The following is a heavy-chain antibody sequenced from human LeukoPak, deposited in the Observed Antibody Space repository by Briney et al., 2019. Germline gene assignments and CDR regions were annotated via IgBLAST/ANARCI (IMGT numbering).Heavy chain of an antibody. J-gene: IGHJ4*02. CDR2: ISSNTYTL. D-gene: IGHD1-1*01. V-gene: IGHV3-11*01. CDR3: AKSRSGSANWALQIFDN. CDR1: GFTFIDYY. Sequence: PGGSLRLSCAASGFTFIDYYMTWIRQAPGKGLEWVSHISSNTYTLYYVDSVKGRFTISRDNAKNSLYLQMNSLRAEDTAVYFCAKSRSGSANWALQIFDNWGQGTLVTVSS.